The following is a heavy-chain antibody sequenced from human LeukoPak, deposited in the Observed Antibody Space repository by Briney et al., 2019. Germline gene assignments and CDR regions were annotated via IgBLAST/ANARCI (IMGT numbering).Heavy chain of an antibody. CDR2: MNPNSGNT. CDR3: AYSGSYERENWFDP. V-gene: IGHV1-8*01. D-gene: IGHD1-26*01. Sequence: ASVKVSCKASGYTFTSYDINWVRQATGQGLEWMGWMNPNSGNTGYAQKFQGRVTMTRNTSISTAYMELSSLRSEDTAVYYCAYSGSYERENWFDPWGQGTPVTVSS. J-gene: IGHJ5*02. CDR1: GYTFTSYD.